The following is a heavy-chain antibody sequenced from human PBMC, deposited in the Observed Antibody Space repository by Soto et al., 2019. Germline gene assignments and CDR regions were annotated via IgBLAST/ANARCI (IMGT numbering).Heavy chain of an antibody. D-gene: IGHD2-8*01. Sequence: EVQLLESGGGLVQRGGSLRLSCAASGFTFSSYAMNWVRQAPGKGLEWVSGVSGSGGTTYYADSVKGRFTISRDNSRNTLYRQLNSLRAGDTSVYYCWKDTVCFVDYWGRGTRVIVSS. CDR1: GFTFSSYA. V-gene: IGHV3-23*01. J-gene: IGHJ4*02. CDR3: WKDTVCFVDY. CDR2: VSGSGGTT.